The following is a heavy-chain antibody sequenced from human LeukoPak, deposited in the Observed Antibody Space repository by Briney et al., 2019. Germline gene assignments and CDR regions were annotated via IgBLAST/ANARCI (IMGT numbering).Heavy chain of an antibody. CDR2: IYYSGST. V-gene: IGHV4-39*01. J-gene: IGHJ5*02. CDR1: GGSNSSSSYY. CDR3: ARHRGYDFWSGQNWFDP. Sequence: SETLSLTCTVSGGSNSSSSYYWGWTRQPPGKGLEWIGSIYYSGSTYYNPSLKSRVTISVDTSKNQFSLKLSSVTAADTAMYYCARHRGYDFWSGQNWFDPWGQGTLVTVSS. D-gene: IGHD3-3*01.